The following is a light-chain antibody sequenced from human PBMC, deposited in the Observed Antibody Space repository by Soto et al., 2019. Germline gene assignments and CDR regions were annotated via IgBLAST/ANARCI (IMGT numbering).Light chain of an antibody. CDR3: QQYNSYPWT. CDR2: KAS. Sequence: DIQMTQSPSTLSASVGDRVTITCLASQSISSWLAWYQQKPGKAPKLLIYKASSLESGVPSRFSGSGSGTEFTLTISSLQPDDFATYYCQQYNSYPWTFGQGTKVDI. J-gene: IGKJ1*01. V-gene: IGKV1-5*03. CDR1: QSISSW.